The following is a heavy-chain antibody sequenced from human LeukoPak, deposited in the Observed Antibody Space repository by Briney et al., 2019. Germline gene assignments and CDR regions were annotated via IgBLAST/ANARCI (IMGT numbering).Heavy chain of an antibody. J-gene: IGHJ4*02. V-gene: IGHV4-59*08. CDR3: ARHSDYYDSSGYYSD. Sequence: SETLSLTCTVSGGSISSYYWSWIRQPPGKGLEWIGYIYYSGSTNYNPSPKSRVTISVDTSKNQFSLKLSSVTAADTAVYYCARHSDYYDSSGYYSDWGQGTLVTVSS. CDR1: GGSISSYY. CDR2: IYYSGST. D-gene: IGHD3-22*01.